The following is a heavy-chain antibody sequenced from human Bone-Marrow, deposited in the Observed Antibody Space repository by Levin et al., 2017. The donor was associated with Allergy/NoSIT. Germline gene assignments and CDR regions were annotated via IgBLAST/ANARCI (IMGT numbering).Heavy chain of an antibody. CDR1: GFTFSNAW. V-gene: IGHV3-15*07. CDR2: IKSKTDGGTT. CDR3: TTDREQWPVKWDY. Sequence: GGSLRLSCAASGFTFSNAWMNWVRQAPGKGLEWVGRIKSKTDGGTTDYAAPVKGRFTISRDDSKNTLYLQMNSLKTEDTAVYYCTTDREQWPVKWDYWGQGTLVTVSS. D-gene: IGHD6-19*01. J-gene: IGHJ4*02.